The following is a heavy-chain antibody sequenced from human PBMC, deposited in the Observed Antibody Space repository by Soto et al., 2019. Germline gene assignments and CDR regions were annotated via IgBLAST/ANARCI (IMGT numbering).Heavy chain of an antibody. J-gene: IGHJ3*02. D-gene: IGHD3-3*01. CDR2: ISSSSSYI. V-gene: IGHV3-21*01. CDR3: VVGLRSPSSGAFDI. CDR1: GFTFSSYS. Sequence: GGSLRLSCAASGFTFSSYSMNWVRQAPGKGLEWVSSISSSSSYIYYADSVKGRFTISRDNAKNSLYLQMNSLRAEDTAVYYCVVGLRSPSSGAFDIWGQGTMVTVSS.